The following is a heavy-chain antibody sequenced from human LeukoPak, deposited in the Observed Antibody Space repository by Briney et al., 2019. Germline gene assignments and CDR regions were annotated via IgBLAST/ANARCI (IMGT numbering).Heavy chain of an antibody. J-gene: IGHJ5*02. Sequence: WVRQPPGKGLEWIGSIYYSGSTYYNPSLKSRVTISVDTSKNQFSLKLSSVTAADTAVYYCARRAHCSSTSCYLDWFDPWGQGTLVTVSS. V-gene: IGHV4-39*01. D-gene: IGHD2-2*01. CDR3: ARRAHCSSTSCYLDWFDP. CDR2: IYYSGST.